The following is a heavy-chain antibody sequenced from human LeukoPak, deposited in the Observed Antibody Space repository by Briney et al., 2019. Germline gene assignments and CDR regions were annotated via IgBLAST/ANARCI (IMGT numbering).Heavy chain of an antibody. J-gene: IGHJ6*02. Sequence: PGGSLRLSCAASGYRFSPYWMSWVHQTPGKGLEWVASINHNGNVNYYVDSVKGRFTISRDNAKNSLYLQMSNLRAEDTAVYFCARGGGLDVWGQGSTVTVSS. CDR2: INHNGNVN. V-gene: IGHV3-7*03. CDR1: GYRFSPYW. D-gene: IGHD3-16*01. CDR3: ARGGGLDV.